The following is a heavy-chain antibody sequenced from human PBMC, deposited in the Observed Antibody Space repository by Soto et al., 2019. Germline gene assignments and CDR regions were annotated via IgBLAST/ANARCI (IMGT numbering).Heavy chain of an antibody. Sequence: EVQLVQSGAEAKKSGESLKISCKAAGYSFKSYWIGWVRQMPGKGLEWVGIIYPDDSDTRYSPSFQGQVTISAAKSILPTSLTGSSFRASDTPIYYCSFPTKQKVGGGFDFDIWGQGAMVTVSS. CDR3: SFPTKQKVGGGFDFDI. J-gene: IGHJ3*02. CDR1: GYSFKSYW. CDR2: IYPDDSDT. D-gene: IGHD3-16*01. V-gene: IGHV5-51*01.